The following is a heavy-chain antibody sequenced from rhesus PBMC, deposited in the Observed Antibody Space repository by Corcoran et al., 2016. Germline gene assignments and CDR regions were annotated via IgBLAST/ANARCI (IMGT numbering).Heavy chain of an antibody. D-gene: IGHD3-3*01. V-gene: IGHV4S9*01. CDR1: GGPISDNYY. J-gene: IGHJ4*01. CDR2: IHGNSATT. CDR3: TRGISY. Sequence: QVQLQESGPGLVKPSETLSLTCAASGGPISDNYYWNWIRKPPGRGLEWMGNIHGNSATTYYNSSLKSRVSISKDTSKNQFFLNLGSVTAADTAVYYCTRGISYWGQGVLVTVSS.